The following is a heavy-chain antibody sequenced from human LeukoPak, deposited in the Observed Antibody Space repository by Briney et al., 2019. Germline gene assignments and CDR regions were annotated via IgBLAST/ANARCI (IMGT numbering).Heavy chain of an antibody. J-gene: IGHJ3*01. CDR2: INTSGGST. D-gene: IGHD3-16*01. CDR3: VRGLGGD. V-gene: IGHV1-46*01. Sequence: ASVKVSCKASGYTFTTYYMHWVRQAPGQGLEWMGIINTSGGSTRYAQKFQGRVTMTRDTSTSTVYMELSSLRSEDTAVYFCVRGLGGDWGQGTMLTVSS. CDR1: GYTFTTYY.